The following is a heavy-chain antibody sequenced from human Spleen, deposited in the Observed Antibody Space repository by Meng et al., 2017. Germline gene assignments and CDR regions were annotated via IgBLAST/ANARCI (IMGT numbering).Heavy chain of an antibody. Sequence: SVKVSCKASGGTFRTYAISWVRQASGQGLEWMGAIFPPFDTTNYAQKFQGRVTITADESTNTAYMELSSLRSEDTAVYYCAKGYHDVLTGYFYHYGMDVWGQGISVTVSS. CDR2: IFPPFDTT. CDR1: GGTFRTYA. CDR3: AKGYHDVLTGYFYHYGMDV. V-gene: IGHV1-69*13. D-gene: IGHD3-9*01. J-gene: IGHJ6*02.